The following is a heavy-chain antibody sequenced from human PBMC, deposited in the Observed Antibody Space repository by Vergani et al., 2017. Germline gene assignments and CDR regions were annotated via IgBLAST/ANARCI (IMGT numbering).Heavy chain of an antibody. Sequence: QVQLQESGPGLVKPSETLSLTCTVSGGSISSHYWSWIRQPPGKGLEWIGYIYYSGSTNYNPSLKSRVTISVDTSKNQFSLKLSAVTAADTAVYYCARLIAVAGGYYFDYWGQGTLVTVSS. V-gene: IGHV4-59*08. CDR1: GGSISSHY. D-gene: IGHD6-19*01. J-gene: IGHJ4*02. CDR3: ARLIAVAGGYYFDY. CDR2: IYYSGST.